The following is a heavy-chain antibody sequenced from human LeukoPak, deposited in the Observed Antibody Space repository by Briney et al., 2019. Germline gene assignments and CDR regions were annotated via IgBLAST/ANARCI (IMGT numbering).Heavy chain of an antibody. CDR3: ARGVGGSYLFDY. D-gene: IGHD1-26*01. J-gene: IGHJ4*02. CDR2: MWYDGTNK. V-gene: IGHV3-33*01. Sequence: PGRSLRLSCAASGFTFSNYDMHWVRQAPGKGLEWVAVMWYDGTNKYYADSVKGRFTISRDNSKNTLYLQMNSLRAEDTAVYYCARGVGGSYLFDYWGQGTLVTVSS. CDR1: GFTFSNYD.